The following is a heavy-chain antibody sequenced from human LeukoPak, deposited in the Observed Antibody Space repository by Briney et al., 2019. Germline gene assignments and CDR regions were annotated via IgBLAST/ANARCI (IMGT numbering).Heavy chain of an antibody. CDR1: GFTFSSYS. J-gene: IGHJ5*02. V-gene: IGHV3-21*01. Sequence: GGSLRLSCAASGFTFSSYSMNWVRQAPGKGLEWVSSISSSSSYIYYADSVKGRFTISRDNAKNSLYLQMNSLRAEDTAVYYCARDQAGYSSSWYVGGNWFDPWGQGTLVTVSS. D-gene: IGHD6-13*01. CDR2: ISSSSSYI. CDR3: ARDQAGYSSSWYVGGNWFDP.